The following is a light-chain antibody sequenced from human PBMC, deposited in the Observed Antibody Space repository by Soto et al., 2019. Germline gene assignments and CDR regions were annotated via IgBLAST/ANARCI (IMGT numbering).Light chain of an antibody. Sequence: QSALTQPRSVSGSLGQSITISCTGTSSDVGGYNYVSRYRQHPGKAPKLMIYDVSKWPSGVPDRFSGSKSGNTASLTISGLQAEDEADYFCCSYAGSYTHYVFGTGTKLTVL. CDR1: SSDVGGYNY. J-gene: IGLJ1*01. CDR2: DVS. V-gene: IGLV2-11*01. CDR3: CSYAGSYTHYV.